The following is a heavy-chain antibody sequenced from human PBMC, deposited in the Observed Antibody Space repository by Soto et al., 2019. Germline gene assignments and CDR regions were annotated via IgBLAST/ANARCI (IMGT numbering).Heavy chain of an antibody. CDR3: ATDVRNSCSGTRCISFDY. J-gene: IGHJ4*02. Sequence: QVQLVQSGAEVKEPGASVRVSCKASGSTFTSYGFIWVRQAHGQGLEWGAWIDANNGDTNSAEKFQGRVTLTTDTSTSTDNMELRSLRSDDTGVYFCATDVRNSCSGTRCISFDYRGQGTLITVSS. CDR1: GSTFTSYG. CDR2: IDANNGDT. D-gene: IGHD2-2*01. V-gene: IGHV1-18*01.